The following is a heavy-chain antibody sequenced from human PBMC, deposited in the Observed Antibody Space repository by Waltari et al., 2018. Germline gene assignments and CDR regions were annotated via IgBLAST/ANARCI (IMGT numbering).Heavy chain of an antibody. CDR2: INHSGRT. CDR1: GGSFSGYY. V-gene: IGHV4-34*01. CDR3: ARGLHAHPTVTKELGYYYYGMDV. J-gene: IGHJ6*02. D-gene: IGHD4-17*01. Sequence: QVQLQQWGAGLLKPSETLSLPSAVYGGSFSGYYWRWIRQPPGTGVEWLGEINHSGRTNYNPSLKSRVTISVDTSKNQFSLKLSSVTAADTAVYYCARGLHAHPTVTKELGYYYYGMDVWGQGTTVTVS.